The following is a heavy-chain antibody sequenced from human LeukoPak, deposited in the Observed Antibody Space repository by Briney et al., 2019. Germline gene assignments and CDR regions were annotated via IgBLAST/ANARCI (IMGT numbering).Heavy chain of an antibody. CDR3: ARDGSYDY. Sequence: GGSLRLSCAASGFTFTNYWMHWVRQIPGKGLVWVSHINNDGTNTFYADSVRGRFTISRDNVRNTVYLQMNSLRAEDTALYYCARDGSYDYWGRGTLVIVSS. CDR1: GFTFTNYW. CDR2: INNDGTNT. J-gene: IGHJ4*02. V-gene: IGHV3-74*01.